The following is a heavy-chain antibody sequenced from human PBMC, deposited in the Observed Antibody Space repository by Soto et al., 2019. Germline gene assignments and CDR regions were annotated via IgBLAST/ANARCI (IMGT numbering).Heavy chain of an antibody. CDR2: ISYDGRNK. D-gene: IGHD1-20*01. Sequence: QVQLVESGGGVVQPGRSLRLSCAASGLTFSSYGMHWVRQAPGKGLEWVTVISYDGRNKYYVDSVKGRFTISRDNSQNTLYLPMNRLRAEDTGVYYCAKGRGITGTTVVYFDSWGQGTLVTVSS. CDR3: AKGRGITGTTVVYFDS. CDR1: GLTFSSYG. V-gene: IGHV3-30*18. J-gene: IGHJ4*02.